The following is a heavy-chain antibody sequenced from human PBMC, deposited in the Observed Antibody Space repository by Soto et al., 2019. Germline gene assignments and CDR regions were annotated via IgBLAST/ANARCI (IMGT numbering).Heavy chain of an antibody. CDR2: ISSSGVST. J-gene: IGHJ4*02. CDR1: GFTFSSYA. V-gene: IGHV3-23*01. D-gene: IGHD3-22*01. CDR3: AKYQPMTQPRPYFDY. Sequence: EVQLLESGGDLIQPGGSLRLSCAASGFTFSSYAMSWVRQAPGKGLGWVSAISSSGVSTFYADSVKGRFTISRDNSRNTLYLQMNSLRAEDTAIYYCAKYQPMTQPRPYFDYWGQGTLFTVSS.